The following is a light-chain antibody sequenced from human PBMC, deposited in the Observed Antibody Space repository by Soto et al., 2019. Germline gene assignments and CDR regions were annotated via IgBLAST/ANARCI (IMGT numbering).Light chain of an antibody. Sequence: EIVLTQSPGTLSLSPGARAPLSCRASQSVSSYLAWYQQKPGQAPRLLIYDASNRATGIPPRFSGSGSGTDFTLTISSLEPEDFAVYYCQQRSNWTLTFGGGTKVDIK. V-gene: IGKV3-11*01. CDR1: QSVSSY. J-gene: IGKJ4*01. CDR2: DAS. CDR3: QQRSNWTLT.